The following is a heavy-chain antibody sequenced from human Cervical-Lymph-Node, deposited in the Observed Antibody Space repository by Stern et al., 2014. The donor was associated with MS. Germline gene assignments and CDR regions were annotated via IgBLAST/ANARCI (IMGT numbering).Heavy chain of an antibody. CDR1: GGSISSYY. D-gene: IGHD4-17*01. V-gene: IGHV4-59*01. CDR2: IYYSGST. CDR3: ARARTPYGESLFGY. Sequence: QDQLVQSGPGLVKPSETLSLTCTVSGGSISSYYWSWIRQPPGKGLEWIGCIYYSGSTNYNPSLKGRVTISVDTSKNQFSLKLSSVTAADTAVYFCARARTPYGESLFGYWGQGTLVTVSS. J-gene: IGHJ4*02.